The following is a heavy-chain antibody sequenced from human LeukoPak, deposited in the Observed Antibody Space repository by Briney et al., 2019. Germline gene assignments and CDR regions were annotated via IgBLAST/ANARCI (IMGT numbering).Heavy chain of an antibody. CDR3: ARDQQDIVVVPAAKRGRSAFDI. D-gene: IGHD2-2*01. V-gene: IGHV3-21*01. Sequence: GGSLRLSCAASGFTFSSYSMNWVRQAPGKGLEWVSSISSSSSYIYYADSVKGRFTISRDNAKNSLYLQMNSLRAEDTAVYYCARDQQDIVVVPAAKRGRSAFDIWGQGTMVTVSS. CDR2: ISSSSSYI. J-gene: IGHJ3*02. CDR1: GFTFSSYS.